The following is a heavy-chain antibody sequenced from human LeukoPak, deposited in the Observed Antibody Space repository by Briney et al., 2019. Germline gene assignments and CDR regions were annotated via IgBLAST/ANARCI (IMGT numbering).Heavy chain of an antibody. CDR2: INTNTGNP. CDR1: GYTFTSYA. V-gene: IGHV7-4-1*02. Sequence: ASVKVSCKASGYTFTSYAMNWVRQAPGQGLEWMGWINTNTGNPTYAQGFTGRFVFSLDTSVSTAYLQISSLKAEDTAVYYCARDPTDGAYSGYGNYWGQGTLVTVSS. CDR3: ARDPTDGAYSGYGNY. J-gene: IGHJ4*02. D-gene: IGHD5-12*01.